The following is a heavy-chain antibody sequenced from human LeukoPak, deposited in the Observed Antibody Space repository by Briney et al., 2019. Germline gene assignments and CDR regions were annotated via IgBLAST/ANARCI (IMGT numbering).Heavy chain of an antibody. Sequence: ASVKVSCKASGYTFTSYAMHWVRQAPGQRLEWMGWSNAANGNTEYSQEFQGRVTITRDTSASTAYMEVSSLRSEDMAVYYCARGQHSSNWIIDYWGQGTLVTVS. CDR2: SNAANGNT. V-gene: IGHV1-3*02. CDR3: ARGQHSSNWIIDY. CDR1: GYTFTSYA. D-gene: IGHD6-19*01. J-gene: IGHJ4*02.